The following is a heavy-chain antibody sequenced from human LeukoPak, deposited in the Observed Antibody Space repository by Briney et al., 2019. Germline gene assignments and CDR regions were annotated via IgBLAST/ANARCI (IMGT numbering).Heavy chain of an antibody. Sequence: GSVKVSCKASGYTFTSYAMNWVRQAPGQGLEWMGWINTNTGNPTYAQGFTGRFVFSLDTSVSTAYLQISSLKAEDTAVYYCARALWPYCSSTSCYVRSGVDYWGQGTLVTVSS. CDR2: INTNTGNP. V-gene: IGHV7-4-1*02. CDR3: ARALWPYCSSTSCYVRSGVDY. CDR1: GYTFTSYA. J-gene: IGHJ4*02. D-gene: IGHD2-2*01.